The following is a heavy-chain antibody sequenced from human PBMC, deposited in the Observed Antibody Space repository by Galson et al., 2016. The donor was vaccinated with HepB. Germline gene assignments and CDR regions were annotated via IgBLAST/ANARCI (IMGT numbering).Heavy chain of an antibody. J-gene: IGHJ4*02. Sequence: APLSLTCAVSGGSISSDYWWTWIRPTTGTGLAWIAELRLSGYGSSNPSLQRRVTLSLNKSNTHVSLNLSSMTAADTAIYYCATELNFVCLHWGQGILVTVSS. CDR2: LRLSGYG. D-gene: IGHD5/OR15-5a*01. V-gene: IGHV4-4*02. CDR3: ATELNFVCLH. CDR1: GGSISSDYW.